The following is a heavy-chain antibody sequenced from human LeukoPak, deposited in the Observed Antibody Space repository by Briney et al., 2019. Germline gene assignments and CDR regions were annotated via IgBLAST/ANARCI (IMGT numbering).Heavy chain of an antibody. V-gene: IGHV4-31*03. CDR2: IYYSGST. J-gene: IGHJ4*02. CDR1: GGSISSGGYY. CDR3: ARGVVTAIFLDY. D-gene: IGHD2-21*02. Sequence: SETLSLTCTVSGGSISSGGYYWSWIRQHPGKGLEWIGYIYYSGSTYYNPSLKSRVTISVDTSKNQFSLKLSSVTAADTAVYYCARGVVTAIFLDYWAQGTLVTVSS.